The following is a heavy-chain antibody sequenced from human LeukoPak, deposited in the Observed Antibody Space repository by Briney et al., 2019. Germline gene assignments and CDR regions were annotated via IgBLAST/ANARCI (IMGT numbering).Heavy chain of an antibody. Sequence: TGGSLRLSCAASGFTFSSYAMSWVRQAPGKGLEWVSAIVGSGESTYYADSVKGRFTISRDNSKNTLYLLMNSLTAEDTALYYCAKYYYDSSRQGMEVWGQGTTVTVSS. D-gene: IGHD3-22*01. CDR3: AKYYYDSSRQGMEV. J-gene: IGHJ6*02. V-gene: IGHV3-23*01. CDR1: GFTFSSYA. CDR2: IVGSGEST.